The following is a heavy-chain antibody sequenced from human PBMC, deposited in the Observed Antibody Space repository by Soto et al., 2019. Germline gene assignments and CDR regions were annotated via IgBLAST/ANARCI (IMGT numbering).Heavy chain of an antibody. CDR3: ARGFPMDV. J-gene: IGHJ6*02. CDR2: TNSDGTSI. V-gene: IGHV3-74*01. CDR1: GFTFSSYW. Sequence: EVQLVESGGGLVQPGGSLRLSCAASGFTFSSYWMHWVRQAPGKGRVWISRTNSDGTSISYADSAKGRFTISRDNAENTLFLQMNSLRAEDSAVYYCARGFPMDVWGQGTTVTVSS.